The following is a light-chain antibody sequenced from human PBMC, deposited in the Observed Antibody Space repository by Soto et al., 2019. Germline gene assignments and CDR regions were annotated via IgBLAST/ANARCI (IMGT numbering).Light chain of an antibody. Sequence: DIQMTQSPSALSASVGDRVTLTCRASQNIGTSLAWYQQKPGRAPKVLIYDVSTLERGVPSRFSGSQFGSEFTLTISGLQPDDFATYYCQQYSNFVTFGQGTNV. J-gene: IGKJ1*01. CDR3: QQYSNFVT. CDR2: DVS. CDR1: QNIGTS. V-gene: IGKV1-5*01.